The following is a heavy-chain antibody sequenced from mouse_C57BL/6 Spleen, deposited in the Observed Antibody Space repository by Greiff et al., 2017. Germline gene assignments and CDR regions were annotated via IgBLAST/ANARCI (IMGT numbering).Heavy chain of an antibody. D-gene: IGHD1-1*01. Sequence: QVQLKESGPGLVQPSQSLSIPCTVSGFSLTSYGVHWVRQSPGKGLEWLGVIWSGGSTDYNAAFISRLSISKDNSKSQVFFKMNSLQADDTAIYYCARYYGSSYDYAMDYWGQGTSVTVSS. CDR1: GFSLTSYG. CDR3: ARYYGSSYDYAMDY. V-gene: IGHV2-2*01. CDR2: IWSGGST. J-gene: IGHJ4*01.